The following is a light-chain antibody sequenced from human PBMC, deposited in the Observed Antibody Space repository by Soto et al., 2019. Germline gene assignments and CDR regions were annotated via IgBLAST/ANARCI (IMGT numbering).Light chain of an antibody. CDR1: QSVSSY. CDR2: EAS. J-gene: IGKJ4*01. V-gene: IGKV3-11*01. CDR3: QKYNSAPLT. Sequence: EIVLTQSPATLSLSPGERATLSCRASQSVSSYLAWYQQKPGQAPRLLMYEASNRATGIPARFSGGGSGTDFTLTISSLEPEDFAAYYCQKYNSAPLTFGGGTKVEIK.